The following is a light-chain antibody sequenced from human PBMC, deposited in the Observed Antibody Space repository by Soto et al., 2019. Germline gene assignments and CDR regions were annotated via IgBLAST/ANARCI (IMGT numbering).Light chain of an antibody. CDR3: SSYTSSSTLYV. CDR1: GSDVGGYDY. V-gene: IGLV2-14*01. J-gene: IGLJ1*01. Sequence: QSALTQPTSVSGSPGQSITISCTGTGSDVGGYDYVSWYQHHPGKAPKVMIYEVSNRPSGVSNRFSGSKSGNTASLTISGLQAEDEADYYCSSYTSSSTLYVFGTGTKLTVL. CDR2: EVS.